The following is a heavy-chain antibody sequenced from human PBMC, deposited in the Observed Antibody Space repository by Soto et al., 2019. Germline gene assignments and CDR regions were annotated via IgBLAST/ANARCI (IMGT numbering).Heavy chain of an antibody. CDR3: ARETTVTLRYFDY. Sequence: QVQLQESGPGLVKPSQTLSLTCTVSGGSISSGDYYWSWIRQPPGKGLEWIGYIYYSGSTYYNPSRKSRVTISVDTSKNQFSLKLSSVTAADTAVYYCARETTVTLRYFDYWGQGTLVTVSS. CDR1: GGSISSGDYY. J-gene: IGHJ4*02. D-gene: IGHD4-17*01. CDR2: IYYSGST. V-gene: IGHV4-30-4*01.